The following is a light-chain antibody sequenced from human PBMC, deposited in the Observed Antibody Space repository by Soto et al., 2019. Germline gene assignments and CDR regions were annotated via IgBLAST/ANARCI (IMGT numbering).Light chain of an antibody. Sequence: EILMTQPPCNLPLSPGERATLSCRAAQGVTTNFAWYQQKSGQSPRLLIYDVSNRATGVPARFSGSGSETDFTLTISGRRSEDSAVYFCQQYNNWPLSFGQGTRLEIK. CDR1: QGVTTN. CDR2: DVS. CDR3: QQYNNWPLS. J-gene: IGKJ5*01. V-gene: IGKV3-15*01.